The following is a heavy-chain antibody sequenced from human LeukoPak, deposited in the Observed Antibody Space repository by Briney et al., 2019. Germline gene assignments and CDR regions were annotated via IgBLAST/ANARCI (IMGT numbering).Heavy chain of an antibody. V-gene: IGHV1-2*02. CDR2: VNPNSGGT. CDR3: ARWDYYDTSAYSGDFDY. CDR1: GYTFTGYY. D-gene: IGHD3-22*01. Sequence: RASVKVSCKTSGYTFTGYYMHWARQAPGQGLEWMGWVNPNSGGTKYAQKFQGRVTMTRDTSISTVYMELSSLRSDDTAVYYCARWDYYDTSAYSGDFDYWGQGTLVTVSS. J-gene: IGHJ4*02.